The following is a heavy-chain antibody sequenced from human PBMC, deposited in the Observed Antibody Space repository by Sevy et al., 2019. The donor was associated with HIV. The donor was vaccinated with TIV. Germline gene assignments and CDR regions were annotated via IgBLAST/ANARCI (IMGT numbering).Heavy chain of an antibody. D-gene: IGHD5-12*01. CDR3: TRGLATADTPEYYFDY. CDR2: ITRNSYEAYGGTT. J-gene: IGHJ4*02. CDR1: GFTFEDYA. Sequence: GGSLRLSCTTSGFTFEDYALSWFRQAPGKGLEWVAFITRNSYEAYGGTTDYAASVKGRFIILRDDSKSIAYLQMNSLKTEDTAVYYCTRGLATADTPEYYFDYWGQGTLVTVSS. V-gene: IGHV3-49*03.